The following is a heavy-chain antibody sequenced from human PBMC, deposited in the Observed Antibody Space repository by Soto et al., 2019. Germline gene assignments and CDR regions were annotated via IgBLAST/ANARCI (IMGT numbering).Heavy chain of an antibody. D-gene: IGHD2-15*01. J-gene: IGHJ4*02. CDR1: GFTFSNAW. CDR3: TTDRGYCSGGSCYRY. Sequence: GGSLRLSCAASGFTFSNAWMSWVRQAPGKGLEWVGRIKSKTDGGTTDYAAPVKGRFTISRDDSKNTLYLQMNSLKTEDTAVYYCTTDRGYCSGGSCYRYWGQGTLVTVSS. CDR2: IKSKTDGGTT. V-gene: IGHV3-15*01.